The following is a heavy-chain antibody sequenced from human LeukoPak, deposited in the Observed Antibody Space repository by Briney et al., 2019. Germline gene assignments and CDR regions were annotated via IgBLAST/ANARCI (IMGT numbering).Heavy chain of an antibody. CDR2: ISGSGGST. Sequence: SGGSLRLSCAASGFTFSSYGMSWVRQAPGKGLEWVSTISGSGGSTYYADSVKGWFTISRDSSKNTLYLQMNSLRAEDTAVYYCAKAPVTTCSGAYCYPFDYWGQGTLVTVSS. D-gene: IGHD2-15*01. CDR1: GFTFSSYG. CDR3: AKAPVTTCSGAYCYPFDY. J-gene: IGHJ4*02. V-gene: IGHV3-23*01.